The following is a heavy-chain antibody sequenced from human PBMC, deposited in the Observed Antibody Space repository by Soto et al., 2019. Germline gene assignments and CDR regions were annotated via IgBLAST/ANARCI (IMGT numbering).Heavy chain of an antibody. V-gene: IGHV3-7*01. CDR1: GFSISGSW. CDR3: ARDFSYQRFDH. J-gene: IGHJ4*02. Sequence: GGSLRLSCVASGFSISGSWVCWIRQTPGKGLEWVTNINEDGSHVTYADAVKGRFTGSRDNAKNAVYLQMNSLTVEDTAVYFCARDFSYQRFDHWGQGALVTVSS. CDR2: INEDGSHV. D-gene: IGHD3-16*02.